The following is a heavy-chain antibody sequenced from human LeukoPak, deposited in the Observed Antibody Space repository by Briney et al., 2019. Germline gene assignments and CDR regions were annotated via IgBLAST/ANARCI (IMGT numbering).Heavy chain of an antibody. J-gene: IGHJ4*02. CDR1: GGSLSSYY. Sequence: SETLSLTCTVSGGSLSSYYWSWIRQPPGKGLEWIGYMSYSGSSSYNPSLTSRVTISVDASKKQFSLRLSSVTAADTAVYFCARDGYSDSSGYDYPPSVWGQGTLVTVSS. CDR3: ARDGYSDSSGYDYPPSV. D-gene: IGHD3-22*01. CDR2: MSYSGSS. V-gene: IGHV4-59*01.